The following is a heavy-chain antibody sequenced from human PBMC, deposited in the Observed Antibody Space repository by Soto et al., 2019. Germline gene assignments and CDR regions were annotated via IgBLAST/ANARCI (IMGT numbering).Heavy chain of an antibody. CDR1: GGSISSYY. CDR3: ASSSSSGYPSWFDP. D-gene: IGHD3-22*01. Sequence: KPSETLSLTCTVSGGSISSYYWSWIRQPAGKGLEWIGRIYTSGSTNYNPSLKSRVTMSVDTSKNQFSLKLSSVTAADTAVYYCASSSSSGYPSWFDPWGQGTLVTVSS. J-gene: IGHJ5*02. V-gene: IGHV4-4*07. CDR2: IYTSGST.